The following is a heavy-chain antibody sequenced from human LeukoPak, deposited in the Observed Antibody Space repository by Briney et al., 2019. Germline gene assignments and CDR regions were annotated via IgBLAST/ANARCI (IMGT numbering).Heavy chain of an antibody. CDR3: SRDFRNYDFXSGXXXXXXXXH. J-gene: IGHJ1*01. CDR1: GFTVSSNY. CDR2: IYSGGST. V-gene: IGHV3-66*01. Sequence: GESLRLSCAASGFTVSSNYMSWVRQAPGKGLEWVSVIYSGGSTYYADSVKGRFTISRDNAKNSLYLQMNSLTVEDTAVYYCSRDFRNYDFXSGXXXXXXXXHWGXXTXVTAS. D-gene: IGHD3-3*01.